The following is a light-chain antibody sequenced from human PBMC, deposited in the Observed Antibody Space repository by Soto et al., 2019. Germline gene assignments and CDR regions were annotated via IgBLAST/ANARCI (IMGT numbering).Light chain of an antibody. J-gene: IGLJ2*01. Sequence: QSALTQPRSVSGSPGQSVTISCTGTSSDVGTYNHVYWYQQHPGKAPKVMIYDVNKRSSTVPDRFSGSKSGNTASLTISGLQAEDEADYYCSSYAGTYSVVFGGGTKLTVL. V-gene: IGLV2-11*01. CDR2: DVN. CDR3: SSYAGTYSVV. CDR1: SSDVGTYNH.